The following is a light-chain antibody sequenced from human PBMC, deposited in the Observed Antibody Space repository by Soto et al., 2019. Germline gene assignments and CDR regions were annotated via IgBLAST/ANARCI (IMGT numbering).Light chain of an antibody. CDR3: CSFGGSGYV. CDR1: TSDVGI. J-gene: IGLJ1*01. V-gene: IGLV2-23*02. Sequence: QSVLTQPASVSGSPGQSITISCSGTTSDVGIVSWYQHHPGKAPKLMIHEVTKRPSGVSDRFSGSKSGSSASLTISGLQAEDEADYFCCSFGGSGYVFGTGTKVTVL. CDR2: EVT.